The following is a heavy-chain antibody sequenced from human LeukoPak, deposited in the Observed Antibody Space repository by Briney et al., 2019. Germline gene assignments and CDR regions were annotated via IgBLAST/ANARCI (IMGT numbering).Heavy chain of an antibody. Sequence: PSETLSLTCTVSGGSISSYYWSWIRQPPGKGPEWIGYIYYSGSTNYNPSLKSRVTISVDTSKNQFSLKLSSVTAADTAVYYCARANLALDYWGQGTLVTVSS. CDR1: GGSISSYY. CDR3: ARANLALDY. D-gene: IGHD1-14*01. J-gene: IGHJ4*02. V-gene: IGHV4-59*01. CDR2: IYYSGST.